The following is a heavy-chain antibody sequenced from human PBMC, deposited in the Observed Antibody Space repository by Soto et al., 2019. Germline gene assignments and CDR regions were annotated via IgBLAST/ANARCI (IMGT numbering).Heavy chain of an antibody. Sequence: SETLSLTCSLSGGSIISWGYSWNWIRQPPGKRLEGIGYIYHSVTTTNYNPSLKSRVTLSVDTSKNQFSLKLSSVTAAVTDVYYCARMVTTFDSWGQGTLVTAS. D-gene: IGHD4-17*01. CDR1: GGSIISWGYS. J-gene: IGHJ4*02. V-gene: IGHV4-30-2*01. CDR2: IYHSVTTT. CDR3: ARMVTTFDS.